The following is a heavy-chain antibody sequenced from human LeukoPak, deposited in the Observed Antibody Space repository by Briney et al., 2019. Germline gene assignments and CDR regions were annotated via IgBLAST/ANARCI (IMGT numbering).Heavy chain of an antibody. Sequence: ASVKVSCKASGYTFTSYYMHWVRQAPRQGLEWMGIIIPSGGSTSYAQKFQGRVTMTRDMSTSTVYMELSSLRSEDTAVFYCARDNHVLRYSGAFDIWGQGTMVTVSS. CDR3: ARDNHVLRYSGAFDI. D-gene: IGHD3-9*01. J-gene: IGHJ3*02. V-gene: IGHV1-46*01. CDR2: IIPSGGST. CDR1: GYTFTSYY.